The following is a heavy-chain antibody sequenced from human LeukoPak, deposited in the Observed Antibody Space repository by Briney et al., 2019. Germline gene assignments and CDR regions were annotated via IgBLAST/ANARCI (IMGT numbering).Heavy chain of an antibody. D-gene: IGHD5-18*01. CDR3: AKDKWIQLWFEAFDI. Sequence: PGGALRLSCAGSGYTFNFYSMNWARQAPGKGLEWVSSISASPYIYYADSVKGRFTISRDNSKNTLYLQMNSLRAEDTAVYYCAKDKWIQLWFEAFDIWGQGTMVTVSS. V-gene: IGHV3-23*01. J-gene: IGHJ3*02. CDR2: ISASPYI. CDR1: GYTFNFYS.